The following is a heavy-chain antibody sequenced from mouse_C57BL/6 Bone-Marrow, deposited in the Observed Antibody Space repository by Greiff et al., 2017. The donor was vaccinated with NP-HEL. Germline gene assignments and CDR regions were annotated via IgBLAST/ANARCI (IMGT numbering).Heavy chain of an antibody. V-gene: IGHV6-3*01. CDR3: NGSPYAMDY. D-gene: IGHD1-1*01. J-gene: IGHJ4*01. CDR2: IRLKSDNYAT. CDR1: GFTFSNYW. Sequence: EVKLMESGGGLVQPGGSMKLSCVASGFTFSNYWMNWVRQSPEKGLEWVAQIRLKSDNYATHYAESVKGRFTISRDDSKSSVSLQMNNLMAEDTGIYYCNGSPYAMDYWGQGTSVTVSS.